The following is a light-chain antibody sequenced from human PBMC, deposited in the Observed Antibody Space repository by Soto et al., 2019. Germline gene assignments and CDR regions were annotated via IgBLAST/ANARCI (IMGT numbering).Light chain of an antibody. Sequence: QSVLTQPASVSGSPGQSITISCTGTSSDVGGYNSVSWFQQHPSKAPKLIIYEVSHRPSRVSIRFSGSKSGNTASLTISGLQAEDEADYYCNSYRHSTTLVFGTGTKLTVL. CDR2: EVS. J-gene: IGLJ1*01. CDR3: NSYRHSTTLV. V-gene: IGLV2-14*01. CDR1: SSDVGGYNS.